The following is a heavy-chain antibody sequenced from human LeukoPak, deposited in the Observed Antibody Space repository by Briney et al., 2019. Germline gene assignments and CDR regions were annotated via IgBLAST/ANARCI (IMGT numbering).Heavy chain of an antibody. V-gene: IGHV3-30*18. J-gene: IGHJ3*02. Sequence: GGSLRLSCAASGFTFSSYGMHWVRQAPGKGLEWVAVISYDGSNKYYADSVKGRFTISRDNSKNTLYLQMNSLRAEDTAVYYCAKVAAAGIYEQWLVRNAFDIWGQGTMVTVSS. CDR3: AKVAAAGIYEQWLVRNAFDI. CDR1: GFTFSSYG. D-gene: IGHD6-19*01. CDR2: ISYDGSNK.